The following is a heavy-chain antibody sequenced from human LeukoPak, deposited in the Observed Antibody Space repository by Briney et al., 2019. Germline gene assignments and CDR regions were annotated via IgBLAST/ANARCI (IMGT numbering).Heavy chain of an antibody. Sequence: PGGSLRLSCAASGFTVSSKYMGWVRQAPGKGLEWVSVIYSGGSTYYADSVKGRFTISRGNSKNTLYLQMNSLRAEDTAVYYCASDYYDSSGPGYWGQGTLVTVSS. J-gene: IGHJ4*02. D-gene: IGHD3-22*01. CDR1: GFTVSSKY. CDR2: IYSGGST. V-gene: IGHV3-53*01. CDR3: ASDYYDSSGPGY.